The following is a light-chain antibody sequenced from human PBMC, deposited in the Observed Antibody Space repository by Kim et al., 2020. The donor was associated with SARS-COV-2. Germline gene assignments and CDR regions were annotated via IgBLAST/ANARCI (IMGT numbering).Light chain of an antibody. CDR3: QQANSFPLT. CDR1: QVIRSW. Sequence: DIQMTQSPSSVSASVGDRVTITCRASQVIRSWLAWYQQKPGKAPNLLIYAASSLQSGVPSRFSGSGSGTDFTLTISSLQPEDFATYYCQQANSFPLTFGGGTKVEI. CDR2: AAS. V-gene: IGKV1D-12*01. J-gene: IGKJ4*01.